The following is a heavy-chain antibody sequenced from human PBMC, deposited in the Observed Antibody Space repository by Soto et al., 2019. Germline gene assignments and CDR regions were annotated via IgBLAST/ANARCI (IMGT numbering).Heavy chain of an antibody. CDR3: ARDYYYDSSGYLAY. CDR1: GGSISSSNW. Sequence: SETLSLTCAVSGGSISSSNWWSWVRQPPGKGLEWIGEIYHSGSTNYNPSLKSRVTISVDKSKNQFSLKLSSVTAADTAVYYCARDYYYDSSGYLAYSAQRTLVTVSS. D-gene: IGHD3-22*01. J-gene: IGHJ4*02. V-gene: IGHV4-4*02. CDR2: IYHSGST.